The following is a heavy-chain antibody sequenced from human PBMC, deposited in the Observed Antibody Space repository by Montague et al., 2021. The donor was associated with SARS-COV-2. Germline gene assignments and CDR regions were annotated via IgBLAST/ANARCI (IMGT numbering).Heavy chain of an antibody. CDR3: AHRAGKWFGESRKYCPDY. CDR2: IYWDDDK. D-gene: IGHD3-10*01. Sequence: VKPTQTLTLTCTFSGFSLSTSGVGVGWFRKPPGKALEWLALIYWDDDKHYSPSLKSRLTITKDTSNNQVVLTMTNMDPVDTATYYCAHRAGKWFGESRKYCPDYWGQGTLVTVSS. V-gene: IGHV2-5*02. CDR1: GFSLSTSGVG. J-gene: IGHJ4*02.